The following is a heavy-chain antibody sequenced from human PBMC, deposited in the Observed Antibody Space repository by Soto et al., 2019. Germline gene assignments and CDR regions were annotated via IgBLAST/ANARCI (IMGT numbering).Heavy chain of an antibody. Sequence: EALKISCKGSGYSFITYWIGWVRQMPGKGLEWMGIIYPGDSDTRYSPSFQGQVSISADKSISTAYLQWSSLKASDTAMYYCARSPTTVNSDDAFDIWGQGTMVTVSS. V-gene: IGHV5-51*01. CDR1: GYSFITYW. CDR3: ARSPTTVNSDDAFDI. J-gene: IGHJ3*02. D-gene: IGHD4-17*01. CDR2: IYPGDSDT.